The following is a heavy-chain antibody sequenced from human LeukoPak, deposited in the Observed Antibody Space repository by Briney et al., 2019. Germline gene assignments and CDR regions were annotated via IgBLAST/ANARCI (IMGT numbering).Heavy chain of an antibody. J-gene: IGHJ4*02. CDR2: ISSSSSTI. CDR3: ARRDGGKSSFDY. Sequence: GGSLRLSCEVSGFTFTSYSMNWVRQAPGKGLEWVSYISSSSSTIYYADSVKGRFTISRDNAKNSLYLQMNSLRDEDTAVYYCARRDGGKSSFDYWGQGTLVTVSS. V-gene: IGHV3-48*02. CDR1: GFTFTSYS. D-gene: IGHD4-23*01.